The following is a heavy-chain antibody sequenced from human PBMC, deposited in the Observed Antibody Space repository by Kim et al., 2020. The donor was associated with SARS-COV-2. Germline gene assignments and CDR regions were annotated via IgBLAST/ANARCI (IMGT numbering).Heavy chain of an antibody. V-gene: IGHV1-69*13. Sequence: SVKVSCKASGGTFSSYAISWVRQAPGQGLEWMGGIIPIFGTANYAQKFQGRVTITADESTSTAYMELSSLRSEDTAVYYCARDTSYDFWSGYYEGDYYYGMEVWGQGTTVTVSS. J-gene: IGHJ6*02. D-gene: IGHD3-3*01. CDR2: IIPIFGTA. CDR1: GGTFSSYA. CDR3: ARDTSYDFWSGYYEGDYYYGMEV.